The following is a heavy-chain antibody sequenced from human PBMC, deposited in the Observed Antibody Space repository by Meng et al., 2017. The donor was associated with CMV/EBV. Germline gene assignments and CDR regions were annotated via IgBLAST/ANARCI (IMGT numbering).Heavy chain of an antibody. D-gene: IGHD6-19*01. CDR2: ISSSSSYI. Sequence: GESLKISCAASGFTFSSYSMNWVRQAPGKGLEWVSSISSSSSYIYYADSVKGRFTISRDNAKNSLYLQMNSLRAEDTAVYYCARGVLYQWLVRENYFDYWGQGTLVTVSS. J-gene: IGHJ4*02. CDR3: ARGVLYQWLVRENYFDY. V-gene: IGHV3-21*01. CDR1: GFTFSSYS.